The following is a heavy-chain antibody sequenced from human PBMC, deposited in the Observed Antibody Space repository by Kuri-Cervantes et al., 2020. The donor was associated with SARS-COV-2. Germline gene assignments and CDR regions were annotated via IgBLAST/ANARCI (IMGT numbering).Heavy chain of an antibody. Sequence: GESLKISCAASGFTFSSYSMNWVRQAPGKGLEWVSSISSSSSYIYYADPVKGRFTISRDNSKNTLYLQMNSLRAEDTAVYYCAKSVPVWQQLPYNWFDPWGQGTLVTVSS. V-gene: IGHV3-21*01. D-gene: IGHD6-13*01. J-gene: IGHJ5*02. CDR2: ISSSSSYI. CDR1: GFTFSSYS. CDR3: AKSVPVWQQLPYNWFDP.